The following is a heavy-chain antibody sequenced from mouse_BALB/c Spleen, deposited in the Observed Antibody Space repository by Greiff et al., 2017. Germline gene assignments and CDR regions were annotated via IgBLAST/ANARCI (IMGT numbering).Heavy chain of an antibody. CDR3: AREGRDVFDY. J-gene: IGHJ2*01. CDR2: ISYSGST. CDR1: GYSITSDYA. Sequence: EVKLQESGPGLVKPSQSLSLTCTVTGYSITSDYAWNWIRQFPGNKLEWMGYISYSGSTSYNPSLKSRISITRDTSKNQFFLQLNSVTTEDTATYYCAREGRDVFDYWGQGTTLTVSS. V-gene: IGHV3-2*02.